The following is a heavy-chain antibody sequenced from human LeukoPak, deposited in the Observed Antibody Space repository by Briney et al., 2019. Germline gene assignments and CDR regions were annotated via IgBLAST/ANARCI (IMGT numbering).Heavy chain of an antibody. D-gene: IGHD3-10*01. CDR2: IYYSGST. Sequence: SETLSLTCTVSGGSISSSSYYWGWIRQPPGKGLEWIGSIYYSGSTYYNPSLKSRVTISVDTSKNQFSLKLSSVTAADTAVYYCARDRGSSGSHYPWGQGTLVTVSS. J-gene: IGHJ5*02. CDR3: ARDRGSSGSHYP. V-gene: IGHV4-39*07. CDR1: GGSISSSSYY.